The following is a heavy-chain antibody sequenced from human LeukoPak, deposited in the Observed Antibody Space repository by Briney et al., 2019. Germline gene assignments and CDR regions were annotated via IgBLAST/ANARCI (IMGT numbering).Heavy chain of an antibody. CDR2: ITWNSANI. V-gene: IGHV3-9*01. J-gene: IGHJ4*02. Sequence: GGSLRLSCAASGFTFYDYVMHWVRQAPGKGLEWVSCITWNSANIGYADSVKGRLTISRDNAKNSLYPQMNSLRPEDTAIYYCAKGSPYYYDAWGQGTLVTVSS. CDR3: AKGSPYYYDA. CDR1: GFTFYDYV.